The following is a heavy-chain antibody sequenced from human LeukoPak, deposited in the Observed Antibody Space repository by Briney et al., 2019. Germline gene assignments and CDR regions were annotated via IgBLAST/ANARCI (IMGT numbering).Heavy chain of an antibody. CDR3: ARALRKDGMDV. J-gene: IGHJ6*02. V-gene: IGHV4-31*03. D-gene: IGHD4-17*01. CDR1: GGSISRGGYY. Sequence: SETLSLTCTVSGGSISRGGYYWSWIRQHPGKGLEWIGYIYYSGSTYYNPSLKSRVTISVDTSKNQFSLKLSSVTAADTAVYHCARALRKDGMDVWGQGTTVTVSS. CDR2: IYYSGST.